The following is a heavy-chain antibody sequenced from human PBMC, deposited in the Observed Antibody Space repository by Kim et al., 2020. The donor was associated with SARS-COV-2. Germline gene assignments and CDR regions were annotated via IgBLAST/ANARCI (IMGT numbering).Heavy chain of an antibody. CDR3: AKDLIERGYYDSSGYYYSLVGAFDI. CDR2: ISWNSGSI. Sequence: GGSLRLSCAASGFTFDDYAMHWVRQAPGKGLEWVSGISWNSGSIGYADSVKGRCTISRDNAKNSLYLQRNSLRAEDTALYYCAKDLIERGYYDSSGYYYSLVGAFDIWGQGTMVTVSS. D-gene: IGHD3-22*01. CDR1: GFTFDDYA. J-gene: IGHJ3*02. V-gene: IGHV3-9*01.